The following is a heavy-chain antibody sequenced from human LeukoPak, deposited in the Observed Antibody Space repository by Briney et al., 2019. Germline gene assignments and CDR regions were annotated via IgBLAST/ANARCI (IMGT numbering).Heavy chain of an antibody. J-gene: IGHJ6*03. Sequence: PGGSLRLSCAASEFSVGSNYMTWVRQAPGKGLEWVSLIYSGGSTYYADSVKGRFTISRDNSKNTLYLQMGSLRAEDMAVYYCARDLGYGDYNYYYYMDVWGKGTTVTVSS. D-gene: IGHD4-17*01. CDR1: EFSVGSNY. CDR2: IYSGGST. CDR3: ARDLGYGDYNYYYYMDV. V-gene: IGHV3-66*01.